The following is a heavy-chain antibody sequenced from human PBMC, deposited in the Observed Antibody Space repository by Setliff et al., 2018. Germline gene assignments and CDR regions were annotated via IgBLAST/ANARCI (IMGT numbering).Heavy chain of an antibody. J-gene: IGHJ6*03. CDR2: IYTTWST. V-gene: IGHV4-61*09. D-gene: IGHD3-3*01. Sequence: SETLSLTCTVSGGSVGSDFSYWTWIRQSDGKGLEWIGQIYTTWSTNYNPSLKSRVTISLDASKNQFSQRLTSVTAADTAVYYCARVTGFFYVDAWGKGTTVTVSS. CDR3: ARVTGFFYVDA. CDR1: GGSVGSDFSY.